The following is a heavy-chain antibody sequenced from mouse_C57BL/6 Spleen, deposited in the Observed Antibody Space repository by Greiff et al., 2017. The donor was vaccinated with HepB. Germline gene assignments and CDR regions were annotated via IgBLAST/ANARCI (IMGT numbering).Heavy chain of an antibody. CDR2: ISDGGSYT. J-gene: IGHJ3*01. D-gene: IGHD1-1*01. Sequence: EVQLVESGGGLVKPGGSLKLSCAASGFTFSSYAMSWVRQTPEKRLEWVATISDGGSYTYYPDNVKGRFTISRDNAKNNLYLQMSHLKSEDTAMYYCARDMRITTVVDPLAYWGQGTLVTVSA. CDR1: GFTFSSYA. CDR3: ARDMRITTVVDPLAY. V-gene: IGHV5-4*01.